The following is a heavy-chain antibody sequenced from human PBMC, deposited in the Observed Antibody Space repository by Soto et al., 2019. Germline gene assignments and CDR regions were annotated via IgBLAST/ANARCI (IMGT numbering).Heavy chain of an antibody. V-gene: IGHV1-69*08. CDR2: IIPILGIA. CDR3: ARERDGYNLFAY. J-gene: IGHJ4*02. Sequence: QVQLVQSGAEVKKPGSSVKVSCKASGGTFSSYTISWVRQAPGQGLEWMGRIIPILGIANYAQKFQGRVTITADKSTSTAYMELSSLRSEDTAVYYGARERDGYNLFAYWGQGTLVTVSS. CDR1: GGTFSSYT. D-gene: IGHD5-12*01.